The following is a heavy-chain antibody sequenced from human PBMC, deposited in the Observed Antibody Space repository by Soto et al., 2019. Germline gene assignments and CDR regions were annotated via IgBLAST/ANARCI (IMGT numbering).Heavy chain of an antibody. CDR3: IKDRDWSFEY. V-gene: IGHV3-43*01. CDR2: INGGGDSP. D-gene: IGHD3-9*01. J-gene: IGHJ4*02. Sequence: PGGSLRLSCTTSGFTFDRTTMHWARQAPGKGLEWVSFINGGGDSPYYADSVKGRFTMSRDNRKNSLYLQMNSLRSDDTAVYYCIKDRDWSFEYWGQGTPVTVSS. CDR1: GFTFDRTT.